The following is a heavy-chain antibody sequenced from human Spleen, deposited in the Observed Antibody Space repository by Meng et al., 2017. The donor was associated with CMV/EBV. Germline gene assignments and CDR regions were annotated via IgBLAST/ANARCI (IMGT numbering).Heavy chain of an antibody. CDR2: ISNSGRT. CDR1: GGSFSGYY. D-gene: IGHD3-3*01. V-gene: IGHV4-59*01. Sequence: SETLSLTCAVYGGSFSGYYWSWIRQPPGKGLEWLGYISNSGRTNYNPSLKSRVTISVDTSKNQFSLKLTSVTAADTAVYYCARVKYYEFWSGYYPLLDASDIWGQGRRVTVSS. CDR3: ARVKYYEFWSGYYPLLDASDI. J-gene: IGHJ3*02.